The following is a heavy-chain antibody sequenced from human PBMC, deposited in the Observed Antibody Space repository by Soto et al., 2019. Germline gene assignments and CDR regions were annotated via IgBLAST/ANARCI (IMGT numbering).Heavy chain of an antibody. D-gene: IGHD5-12*01. CDR1: GFSLSTRGVG. Sequence: QITLKESGPPLVKPTQTLTLTCSFSGFSLSTRGVGVGWIRQPPGKALEWLALIFWDDDKWYSPSLRSRLTITXDXXKPRVVLTMTHMDPVDTATYYCAHRSRGYAYYFDQWGQGTLVTVSS. V-gene: IGHV2-5*02. CDR2: IFWDDDK. J-gene: IGHJ4*02. CDR3: AHRSRGYAYYFDQ.